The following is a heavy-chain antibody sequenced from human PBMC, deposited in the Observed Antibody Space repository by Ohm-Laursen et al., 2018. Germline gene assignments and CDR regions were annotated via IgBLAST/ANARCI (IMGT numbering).Heavy chain of an antibody. CDR1: GGSIRSSSYY. J-gene: IGHJ1*01. D-gene: IGHD3-3*01. Sequence: TLSPTCTVSGGSIRSSSYYWGWIRQPPGKGLEWIGSIYYSGSTYYNPSLKSRVTISVDTSKNQFSLKLSSVTAADTAVYYCARHTGLRDFQHWGQGTLVTVSS. CDR2: IYYSGST. CDR3: ARHTGLRDFQH. V-gene: IGHV4-39*01.